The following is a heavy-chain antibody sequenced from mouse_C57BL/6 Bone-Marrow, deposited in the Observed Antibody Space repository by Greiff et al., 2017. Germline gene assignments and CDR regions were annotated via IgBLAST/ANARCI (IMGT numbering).Heavy chain of an antibody. CDR2: IDPENGAT. CDR3: TVDGPYEAVGY. Sequence: EVKLVESGAELVRPGASVKLSCTASGFNIKDDYMHWVKQRPEQGLEGIGWIDPENGATEYASKFQGKATITADTSSNTAYLQLSSLTSEDTAVYYCTVDGPYEAVGYWGQGTSVTVSS. V-gene: IGHV14-4*01. J-gene: IGHJ4*01. CDR1: GFNIKDDY. D-gene: IGHD2-3*01.